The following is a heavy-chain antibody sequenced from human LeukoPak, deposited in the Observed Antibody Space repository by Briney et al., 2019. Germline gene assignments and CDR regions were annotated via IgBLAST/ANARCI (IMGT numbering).Heavy chain of an antibody. CDR1: GGSISSSSYY. CDR2: IYYSGST. CDR3: ATDRPYYYDSSGYRQRYYYYYYMDV. D-gene: IGHD3-22*01. Sequence: KTSETLSLTCTVSGGSISSSSYYWGWTRQPPGKGLEWIGSIYYSGSTYYNPSLKSRVTISVDTSKNQFSLKLSSVTAADTAVYYCATDRPYYYDSSGYRQRYYYYYYMDVWGKGTTVTVSS. J-gene: IGHJ6*03. V-gene: IGHV4-39*01.